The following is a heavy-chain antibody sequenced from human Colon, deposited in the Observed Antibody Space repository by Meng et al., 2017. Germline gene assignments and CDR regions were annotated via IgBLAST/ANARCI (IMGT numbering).Heavy chain of an antibody. J-gene: IGHJ3*02. D-gene: IGHD5-18*01. CDR1: GFTFRNYA. CDR3: ARLTAMITSDSAFDI. Sequence: GESLKISCAASGFTFRNYALHWVRQAPGKGLEWVSVISHDGDKKYYADSVRGRFTISRDNSKNTLYLQMSSLRLEDTAVYFCARLTAMITSDSAFDIWGQGKKV. CDR2: ISHDGDKK. V-gene: IGHV3-30*04.